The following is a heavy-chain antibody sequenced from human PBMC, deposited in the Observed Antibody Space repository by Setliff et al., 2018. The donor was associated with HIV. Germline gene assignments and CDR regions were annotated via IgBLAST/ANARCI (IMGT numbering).Heavy chain of an antibody. J-gene: IGHJ4*02. Sequence: SETLSLTCGVYGGSLSGYHWSWIRLPPGKGLEWIGEINYSGSTNYNPSLTSRVIISVDTSKNQFSVKLNSVTAADTAVYYCERGGQSSGYAIEYWGQGTLVTVSS. CDR3: ERGGQSSGYAIEY. CDR1: GGSLSGYH. CDR2: INYSGST. V-gene: IGHV4-34*01. D-gene: IGHD5-12*01.